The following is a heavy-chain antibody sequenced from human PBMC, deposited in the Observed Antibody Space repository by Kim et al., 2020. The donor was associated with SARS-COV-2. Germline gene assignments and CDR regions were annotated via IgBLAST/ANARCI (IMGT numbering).Heavy chain of an antibody. CDR2: IHHGGTT. V-gene: IGHV4-4*02. CDR1: GDSIIGDNW. D-gene: IGHD2-21*01. J-gene: IGHJ4*02. Sequence: SETLSLTCGVSGDSIIGDNWWNWVRQTPGKGLEWIAEIHHGGTTHYNPSLRSRVSISMDDSQNQFSLRLTSVTAADTAVYYCARDHNNGDSTWAFDYWGQGILVASPQ. CDR3: ARDHNNGDSTWAFDY.